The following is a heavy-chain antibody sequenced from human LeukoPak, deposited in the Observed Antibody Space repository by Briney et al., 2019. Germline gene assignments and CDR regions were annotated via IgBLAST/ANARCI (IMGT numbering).Heavy chain of an antibody. J-gene: IGHJ3*02. CDR3: ASYCSSTSCYSAAFDI. D-gene: IGHD2-2*01. V-gene: IGHV4-61*02. CDR2: IYTSGST. Sequence: PSQTLSLTCTVSGGSISSGRYYWSWIRQPAGKGLEWIGRIYTSGSTNYNPSLKSRVTISVDTSKSQFSLKLSSVTAADTAVYYCASYCSSTSCYSAAFDIWGQGTMVTVSS. CDR1: GGSISSGRYY.